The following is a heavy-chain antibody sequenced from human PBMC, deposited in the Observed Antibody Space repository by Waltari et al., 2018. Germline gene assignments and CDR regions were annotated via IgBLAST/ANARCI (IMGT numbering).Heavy chain of an antibody. Sequence: QLHLQESGPGLVKPSETLSLTCTVPGGSISSSSYYWGWIRQPPGKGLEWIGSIYYSGDTYYNPSLKSRGTISVDTSKNQFSLKLSSVTAADTAVYYCAPFDWPRRRFDPWGQGTLVTVSS. D-gene: IGHD3-9*01. V-gene: IGHV4-39*07. CDR3: APFDWPRRRFDP. J-gene: IGHJ5*02. CDR1: GGSISSSSYY. CDR2: IYYSGDT.